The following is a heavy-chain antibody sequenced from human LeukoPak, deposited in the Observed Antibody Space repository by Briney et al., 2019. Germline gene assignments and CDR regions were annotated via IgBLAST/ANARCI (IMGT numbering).Heavy chain of an antibody. CDR3: AKNCDSPMGVPYAMDV. D-gene: IGHD2-21*02. Sequence: GGSLILSCAASGFTFSAYAMRWVRQAPGKGLEWVSAIGSGSAGTTIYAESVKDRFTISRDDSKNTLYLQMSSLRGDDSAVYYCAKNCDSPMGVPYAMDVWGRGTTVTVSS. CDR2: IGSGSAGTT. CDR1: GFTFSAYA. J-gene: IGHJ6*02. V-gene: IGHV3-23*01.